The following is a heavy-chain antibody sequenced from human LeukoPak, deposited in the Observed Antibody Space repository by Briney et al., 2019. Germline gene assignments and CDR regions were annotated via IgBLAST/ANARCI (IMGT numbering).Heavy chain of an antibody. CDR2: ISGSGGST. CDR1: GFTLSSYA. D-gene: IGHD3-22*01. CDR3: AKAYYYDSSGYSLPNWFDP. J-gene: IGHJ5*02. V-gene: IGHV3-23*01. Sequence: GGSLRLSCAASGFTLSSYAMSWVRQAPGKGLEWVSAISGSGGSTYYADSVKGRFTISRDNSKNTLYLQMNSLRAEDTAVYYCAKAYYYDSSGYSLPNWFDPWGQGTLVTVSS.